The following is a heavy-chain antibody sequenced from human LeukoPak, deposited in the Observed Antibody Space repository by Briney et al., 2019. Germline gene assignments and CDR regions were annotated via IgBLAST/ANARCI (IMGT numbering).Heavy chain of an antibody. J-gene: IGHJ5*02. CDR1: GGPISSYY. CDR2: IYYSGST. V-gene: IGHV4-59*12. D-gene: IGHD2-2*01. CDR3: ARVYSSTHNWFDT. Sequence: SETLSLTCSVSGGPISSYYWSWIRQPPGKGLEWIGYIYYSGSTNYNPSLKSRVTISVETSKNHFSLKLSSVTAADTALYYCARVYSSTHNWFDTWGQGTQVTVSS.